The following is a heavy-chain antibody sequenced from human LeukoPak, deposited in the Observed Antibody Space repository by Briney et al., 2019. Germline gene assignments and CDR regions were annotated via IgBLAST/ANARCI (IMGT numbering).Heavy chain of an antibody. V-gene: IGHV3-30*04. CDR2: ISYDGSNK. D-gene: IGHD3-9*01. CDR3: ARDGPYYDILTATGTPYFDY. J-gene: IGHJ4*02. Sequence: PGGSLRLSCAASGFTFSSYAMHWVRQAPGKGLEWVAVISYDGSNKYYADSVKGRFTISRDNSKNTLYLQMNSLRAEDTAVYYCARDGPYYDILTATGTPYFDYWGQGTLVTVSS. CDR1: GFTFSSYA.